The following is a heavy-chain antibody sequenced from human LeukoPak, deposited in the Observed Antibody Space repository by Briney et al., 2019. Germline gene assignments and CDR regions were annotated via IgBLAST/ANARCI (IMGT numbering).Heavy chain of an antibody. CDR1: GGTFSSYA. D-gene: IGHD2-21*02. CDR2: INPNSGGT. V-gene: IGHV1-2*06. CDR3: ARDLEVTQDY. Sequence: ASVKVSCKASGGTFSSYAISWVRQAPGQGLEWVGRINPNSGGTNYAQKFQGRVTMTRDTSISTAYMELSRLRSDDTAVYYCARDLEVTQDYWGQGTLVTVSS. J-gene: IGHJ4*02.